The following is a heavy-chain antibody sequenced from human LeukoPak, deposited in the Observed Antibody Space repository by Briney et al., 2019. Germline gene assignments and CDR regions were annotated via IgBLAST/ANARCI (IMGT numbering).Heavy chain of an antibody. CDR2: IYYSGST. J-gene: IGHJ3*02. V-gene: IGHV4-59*01. D-gene: IGHD3-22*01. CDR1: GGSISSYY. Sequence: KPSETLSLTCTVSGGSISSYYWSWIRQPPGKGLEWIGYIYYSGSTNYNPSLKSRVTISVDTSKNQFSLKLSSVTAADTAVYYCARKRVVVTEDAFDIWGQGTMVTVSS. CDR3: ARKRVVVTEDAFDI.